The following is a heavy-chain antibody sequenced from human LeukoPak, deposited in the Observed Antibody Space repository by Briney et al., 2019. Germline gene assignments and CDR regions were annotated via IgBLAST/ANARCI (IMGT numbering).Heavy chain of an antibody. J-gene: IGHJ4*02. CDR2: IYYSGST. V-gene: IGHV4-59*01. Sequence: PSETLSLTCTVSGGSISSYYWGWIRQPPGKGLEWIGYIYYSGSTNYNPSLKSRVTISVDTSKNQFSLKLSSVTAADTAVYYCARVTPPRGTILENWGQGTLVTVSS. CDR1: GGSISSYY. D-gene: IGHD3-3*01. CDR3: ARVTPPRGTILEN.